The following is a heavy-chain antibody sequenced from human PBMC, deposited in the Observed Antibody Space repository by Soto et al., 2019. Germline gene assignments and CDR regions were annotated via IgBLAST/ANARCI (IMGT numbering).Heavy chain of an antibody. J-gene: IGHJ6*03. V-gene: IGHV4-59*01. CDR2: IYYSGST. CDR1: GGSISSYY. Sequence: SETLSLTCTVSGGSISSYYWSWIRQPPGKGLEWIGYIYYSGSTNYNPSLKSRVTISVDTSKNQFSLKLSSVTAADTAVYYCARDRNKDYGDLDWYMDGWGKGTTVTVSS. D-gene: IGHD4-17*01. CDR3: ARDRNKDYGDLDWYMDG.